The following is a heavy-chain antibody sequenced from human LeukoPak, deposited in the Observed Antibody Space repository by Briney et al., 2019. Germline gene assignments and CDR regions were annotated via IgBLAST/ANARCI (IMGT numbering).Heavy chain of an antibody. CDR1: GFTFSSYD. V-gene: IGHV3-13*05. CDR3: ARGGPEGFDP. CDR2: IGKGGDP. Sequence: GGSLRLSCAASGFTFSSYDTHWVRQPTGKGLEWVSGIGKGGDPYYAGSVKGRFTISRENAKNSLYLQMNSLRAGDTAVYYCARGGPEGFDPWGQGTLVTVSS. J-gene: IGHJ5*02.